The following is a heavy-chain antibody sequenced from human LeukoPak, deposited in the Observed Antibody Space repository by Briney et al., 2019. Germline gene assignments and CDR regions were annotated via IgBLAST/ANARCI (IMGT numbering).Heavy chain of an antibody. J-gene: IGHJ4*02. Sequence: GASVKVSCKASGYTFTNYGITWVRQAPGQGLEWMGWISAYNGNTNYAQKLQGRVTMTTDTSTSTAYMELRSLRSDDTAVYNCARRYSGYAGFDPTDYGGQGTLVTVSS. V-gene: IGHV1-18*01. CDR1: GYTFTNYG. D-gene: IGHD5-12*01. CDR3: ARRYSGYAGFDPTDY. CDR2: ISAYNGNT.